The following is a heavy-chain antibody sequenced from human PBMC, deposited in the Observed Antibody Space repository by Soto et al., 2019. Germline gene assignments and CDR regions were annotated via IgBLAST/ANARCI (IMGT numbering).Heavy chain of an antibody. J-gene: IGHJ6*02. D-gene: IGHD2-21*02. CDR2: IYYSGST. V-gene: IGHV4-31*03. CDR3: ARVCGGDCHYGMDV. Sequence: QVQLQESGPGLVKPSQTLSLTCTVSGGSISSGGYYWSWIRQHPGKGLEWIGYIYYSGSTYYNPSLKSRVTITVYTXXNQCSLKLSSVTAADTAVYYCARVCGGDCHYGMDVWGQGTTVTVSS. CDR1: GGSISSGGYY.